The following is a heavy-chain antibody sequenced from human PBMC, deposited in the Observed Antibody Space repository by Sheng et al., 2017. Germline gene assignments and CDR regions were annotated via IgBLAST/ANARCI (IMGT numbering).Heavy chain of an antibody. J-gene: IGHJ4*02. D-gene: IGHD5-18*01. CDR3: VGRYNYGLRPDY. CDR1: DASVGSGSYF. CDR2: ISHTGST. Sequence: QLQESGPGQVKPSDTLSLTCTVSDASVGSGSYFWSWIRQPPGKGLEWMGDISHTGSTNYNPSLRSRLTISLDTSNNQFSLRLSSVTTADTAVYYCVGRYNYGLRPDYWGQGTLVTVSS. V-gene: IGHV4-61*01.